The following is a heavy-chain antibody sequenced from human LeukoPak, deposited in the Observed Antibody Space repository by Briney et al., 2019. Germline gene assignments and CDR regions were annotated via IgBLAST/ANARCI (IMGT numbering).Heavy chain of an antibody. D-gene: IGHD4-17*01. CDR1: GYTFTSYY. Sequence: GASVKVSCKASGYTFTSYYMHWVRQAPGQGLEWMGIINPSGGSTSYAQKFQGRVTMTRDMSTSAVYMELSSLRSEDTAVYYCAKGRYHFATVTLLDYWGQGTLVTVSS. CDR2: INPSGGST. J-gene: IGHJ4*02. V-gene: IGHV1-46*01. CDR3: AKGRYHFATVTLLDY.